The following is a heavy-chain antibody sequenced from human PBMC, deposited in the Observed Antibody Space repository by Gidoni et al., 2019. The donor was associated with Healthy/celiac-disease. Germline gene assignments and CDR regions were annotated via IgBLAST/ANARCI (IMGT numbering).Heavy chain of an antibody. Sequence: GGYSWSWIRQPPGKGLEWIGYIYHSGGTYYNPSLKSRVTISVDRSKNQFSLKLSSVTAADTAVYYCASRPYGALDGMDVWGQGTTVTVSS. CDR3: ASRPYGALDGMDV. CDR2: IYHSGGT. J-gene: IGHJ6*02. CDR1: GGYS. D-gene: IGHD3-10*01. V-gene: IGHV4-30-2*01.